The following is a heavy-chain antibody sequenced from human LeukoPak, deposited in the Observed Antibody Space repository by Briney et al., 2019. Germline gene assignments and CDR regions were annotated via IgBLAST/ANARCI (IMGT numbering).Heavy chain of an antibody. Sequence: PGGSLRLSCAASGFTFGSYAMSWVRQAPGKGLEWVSAISGSGGSTYYADSVKGRFTISRDNSKNTLYLQMNSPRAEDTAVYYCAKMAWGYCSSTSCYGLDYWGQGTLVTVSS. D-gene: IGHD2-2*01. CDR1: GFTFGSYA. CDR2: ISGSGGST. CDR3: AKMAWGYCSSTSCYGLDY. J-gene: IGHJ4*02. V-gene: IGHV3-23*01.